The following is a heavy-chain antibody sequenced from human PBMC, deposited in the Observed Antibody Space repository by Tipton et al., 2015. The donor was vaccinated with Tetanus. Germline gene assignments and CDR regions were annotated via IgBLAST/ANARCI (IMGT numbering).Heavy chain of an antibody. CDR2: IYPSDGST. D-gene: IGHD1-26*01. J-gene: IGHJ3*01. Sequence: QVQLVQSGAEVKKPGASVKLSCKTSGYTFTQYYLHWVRQAPGQGLEWMGMIYPSDGSTSYAQKLQGRVTMTRDTPTSTVYMELSSLRSEDTAVYYCARDREAFDFWGQGTMVTVSS. V-gene: IGHV1-46*04. CDR3: ARDREAFDF. CDR1: GYTFTQYY.